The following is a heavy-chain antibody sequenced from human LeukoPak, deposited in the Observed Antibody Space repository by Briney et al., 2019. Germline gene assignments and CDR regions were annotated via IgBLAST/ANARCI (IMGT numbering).Heavy chain of an antibody. CDR2: ISYSGNT. Sequence: SETLSLTCSVSGDSISSPAYFWGWIRQPPGKGLGWIGTISYSGNTYYNPSLKSRVTISVDTSKNQFSLKLSSVTAADTAVYYCAREGRLLWFGGQGTLVTVSS. J-gene: IGHJ4*02. CDR3: AREGRLLWF. CDR1: GDSISSPAYF. V-gene: IGHV4-39*07. D-gene: IGHD3-10*01.